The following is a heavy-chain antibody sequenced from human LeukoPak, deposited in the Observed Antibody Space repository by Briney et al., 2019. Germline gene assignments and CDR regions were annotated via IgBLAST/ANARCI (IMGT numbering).Heavy chain of an antibody. V-gene: IGHV4-59*01. CDR3: AREGVGYYDILTGYYKPSDAFDI. Sequence: PSETLSLTCTVSGGSISSYYWSWIRQPPGKGLEWIGYIYYSGSTNYNPSLKSRVTISVGTSKNQFSLKLSSVTAADTAVYYCAREGVGYYDILTGYYKPSDAFDIWGQGTMVTVSS. J-gene: IGHJ3*02. CDR1: GGSISSYY. D-gene: IGHD3-9*01. CDR2: IYYSGST.